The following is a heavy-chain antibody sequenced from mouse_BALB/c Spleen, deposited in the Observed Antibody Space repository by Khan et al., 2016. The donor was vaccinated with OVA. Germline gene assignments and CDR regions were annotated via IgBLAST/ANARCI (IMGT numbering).Heavy chain of an antibody. V-gene: IGHV2-6-1*01. CDR3: ARQPYYHYYIMDY. CDR2: IWSDGST. Sequence: QVQLKESGPGLVAPSQSLSTTCTISGFSLTNYGVHWVRQPPGKGLEWLVVIWSDGSTTYDSALKSRLTISKDNSKSQVFLEMDSLQTDDTAMYYCARQPYYHYYIMDYWGQGTSVTVSS. D-gene: IGHD2-10*01. J-gene: IGHJ4*01. CDR1: GFSLTNYG.